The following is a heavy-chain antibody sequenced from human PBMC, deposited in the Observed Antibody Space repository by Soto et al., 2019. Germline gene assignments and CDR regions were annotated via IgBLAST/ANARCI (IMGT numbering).Heavy chain of an antibody. D-gene: IGHD3-3*01. Sequence: GGSLRLSCAASGFTVGRNYMTWVRQAPGKGLEWVSVIYSGGSTYYADSVKGRFTISRDNSKNTVYLQMNSLRAEDTAVYYCARTTYYDFWSPAGAFDYWGQGTLVTVSS. CDR1: GFTVGRNY. CDR2: IYSGGST. V-gene: IGHV3-66*01. CDR3: ARTTYYDFWSPAGAFDY. J-gene: IGHJ4*02.